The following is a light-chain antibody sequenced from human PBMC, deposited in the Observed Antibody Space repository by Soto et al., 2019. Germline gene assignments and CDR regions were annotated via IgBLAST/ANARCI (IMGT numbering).Light chain of an antibody. CDR1: QSVSSS. CDR3: QQRTESYT. CDR2: DAS. Sequence: EIVLTQSPVTLSLSPGERATLSCRASQSVSSSLAWYQQKPGQAPRLLFYDASIRATGIPARFSGSGSGTDFPLTISILEPEDFAFYYCQQRTESYTFGQGTKLEIK. J-gene: IGKJ2*01. V-gene: IGKV3-11*01.